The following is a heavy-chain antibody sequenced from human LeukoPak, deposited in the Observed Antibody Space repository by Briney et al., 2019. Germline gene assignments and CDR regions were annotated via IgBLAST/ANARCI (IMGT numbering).Heavy chain of an antibody. Sequence: GGSLRLSCAASGLTFSNYNMIWVRQAPGKGLEWVSSISTSGSYIYYANSMKGRFTISRDNAKNSLYLQMNSLRVEDSAVYYCATDLIHYYASGAKTWGQGTLVTVSS. D-gene: IGHD3-10*01. V-gene: IGHV3-21*01. J-gene: IGHJ5*02. CDR3: ATDLIHYYASGAKT. CDR1: GLTFSNYN. CDR2: ISTSGSYI.